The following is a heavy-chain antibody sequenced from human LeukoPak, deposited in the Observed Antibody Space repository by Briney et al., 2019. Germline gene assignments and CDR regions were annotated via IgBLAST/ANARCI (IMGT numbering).Heavy chain of an antibody. V-gene: IGHV3-23*01. J-gene: IGHJ4*02. Sequence: GGSLRLSCAASGFTLSSYAMSWVRQAPGKGLEWVSAISGSGGSTYYADSVKGRFTISRDNSKNTLYLQMNSLRAEDTAVCYCAKDRGQQLVRGFDYWGQGTLVTVSS. D-gene: IGHD6-13*01. CDR2: ISGSGGST. CDR1: GFTLSSYA. CDR3: AKDRGQQLVRGFDY.